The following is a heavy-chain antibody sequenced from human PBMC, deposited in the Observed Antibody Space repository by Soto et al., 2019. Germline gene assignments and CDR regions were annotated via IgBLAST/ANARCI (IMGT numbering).Heavy chain of an antibody. CDR3: ARDGFRGYSYGYSYYGMDV. CDR2: ISYDGSNK. J-gene: IGHJ6*02. CDR1: GSTFSSYA. Sequence: PGGSLRLSCAASGSTFSSYAMHWVRQAPGKGLEWVAVISYDGSNKYYADSVKGRFTISRDNSKNTLYLQMNSLRAEDTAVYYCARDGFRGYSYGYSYYGMDVWGQGTTVTV. D-gene: IGHD5-18*01. V-gene: IGHV3-30-3*01.